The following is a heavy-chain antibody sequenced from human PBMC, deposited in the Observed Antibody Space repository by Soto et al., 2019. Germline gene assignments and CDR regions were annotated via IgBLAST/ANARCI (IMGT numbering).Heavy chain of an antibody. Sequence: QVQLVQSGAELKRPGSSVQVSCKASGGTLSSHAVSWVRQAPGQGLEWIGGIIPFFGTTKYARKFQGRVRLAADESAITAYMGLSGLRSDDTAVYYCAGGLRVGEWPSPLDFWGQGTLVTVSS. J-gene: IGHJ4*02. D-gene: IGHD3-3*01. CDR3: AGGLRVGEWPSPLDF. V-gene: IGHV1-69*12. CDR1: GGTLSSHA. CDR2: IIPFFGTT.